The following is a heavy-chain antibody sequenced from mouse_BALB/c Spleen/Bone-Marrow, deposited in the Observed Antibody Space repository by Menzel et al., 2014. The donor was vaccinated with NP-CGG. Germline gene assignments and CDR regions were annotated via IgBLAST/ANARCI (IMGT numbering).Heavy chain of an antibody. D-gene: IGHD3-3*01. CDR1: GFTFSSYA. V-gene: IGHV5-9-1*01. Sequence: EVKLMESGGGLVKPGGSLKLSCAASGFTFSSYAMSWVRQTPEKRLEWVATISSGGSYTYYPDSVKGRFTISRGNAKNTLYLQMSSLRSEDTAMYYCARLRATEAMDYWGQGTSVTVSS. CDR3: ARLRATEAMDY. CDR2: ISSGGSYT. J-gene: IGHJ4*01.